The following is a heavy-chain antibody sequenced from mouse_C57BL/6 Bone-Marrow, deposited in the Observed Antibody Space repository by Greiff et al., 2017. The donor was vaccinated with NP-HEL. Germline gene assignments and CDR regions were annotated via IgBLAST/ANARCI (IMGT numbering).Heavy chain of an antibody. V-gene: IGHV1-62-2*01. J-gene: IGHJ4*01. CDR1: GYTFTEYT. CDR2: FYPGSGSI. D-gene: IGHD2-1*01. Sequence: QVQLQQSGAELVKPGASVKLSCKASGYTFTEYTIHWVKQRSGQGLEWIGWFYPGSGSIKYNEKFKDKATLTADKSSSTVYMERSRLTSEDSAVYFCARHEGPLDYGKYAMDYWGQGTSVTVSS. CDR3: ARHEGPLDYGKYAMDY.